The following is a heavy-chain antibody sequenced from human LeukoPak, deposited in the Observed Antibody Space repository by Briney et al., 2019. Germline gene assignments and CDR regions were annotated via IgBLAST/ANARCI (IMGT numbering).Heavy chain of an antibody. CDR2: IYYSGST. CDR1: GGSISTSSSY. D-gene: IGHD3-10*01. Sequence: SETLSLTCTVFGGSISTSSSYWGWLRQPPGKGLEWIGSIYYSGSTYYNPSLKSRVTISVDTSKNQFSLKLSSVSAADTAVYYCARGLGYGSGSYYLGFDMWGQGTMVTVSS. CDR3: ARGLGYGSGSYYLGFDM. V-gene: IGHV4-39*01. J-gene: IGHJ3*02.